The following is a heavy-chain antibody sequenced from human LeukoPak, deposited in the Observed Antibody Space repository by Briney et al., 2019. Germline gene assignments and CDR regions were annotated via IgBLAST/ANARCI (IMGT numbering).Heavy chain of an antibody. V-gene: IGHV4-39*01. CDR2: IYYSGST. J-gene: IGHJ4*02. CDR1: GGSISSSSYY. CDR3: ARHDQVVRGVTFFDY. Sequence: PSETLSLTCTVSGGSISSSSYYWGWIRQPPGKGLEWIGSIYYSGSTYCNPSLKSRVTISVDTSKNQFSLKLSSVTAADTAVYYCARHDQVVRGVTFFDYWGQGTLVTVSS. D-gene: IGHD3-10*01.